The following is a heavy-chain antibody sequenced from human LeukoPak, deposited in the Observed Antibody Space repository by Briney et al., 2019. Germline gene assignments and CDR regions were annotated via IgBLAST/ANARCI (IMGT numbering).Heavy chain of an antibody. CDR3: ARQKIQLWSRRGGFDP. J-gene: IGHJ5*02. V-gene: IGHV4-34*01. D-gene: IGHD5-18*01. CDR2: INHSGST. CDR1: GGSFSGYY. Sequence: SETLSLTCAVYGGSFSGYYWSWIRQPPGKGLEWIGEINHSGSTNYNPSLKSRVTISVDTSKNQFSLKLSSVTAADTAVYYCARQKIQLWSRRGGFDPWGQRTLVTVSS.